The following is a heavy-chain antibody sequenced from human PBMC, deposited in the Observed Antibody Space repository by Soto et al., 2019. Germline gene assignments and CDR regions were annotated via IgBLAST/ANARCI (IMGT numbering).Heavy chain of an antibody. CDR3: ARVRFGDPFDY. CDR1: GYMFPSYV. D-gene: IGHD3-16*01. Sequence: ASVRVSCKVSGYMFPSYVINWVRQAPGQGLEWVGWVNPDNHNTNYAQNFQHRVSLTTDTSTNTAFLELRGLRSDDTAVYYCARVRFGDPFDYWGQGTLVTVSS. CDR2: VNPDNHNT. V-gene: IGHV1-18*01. J-gene: IGHJ4*02.